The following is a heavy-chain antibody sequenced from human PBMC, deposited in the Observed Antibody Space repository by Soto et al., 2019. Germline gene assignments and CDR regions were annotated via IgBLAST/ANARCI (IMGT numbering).Heavy chain of an antibody. V-gene: IGHV4-4*02. CDR1: GGSMKTTNW. CDR3: TKDEAGSPFRY. CDR2: VFHSGIT. Sequence: VQLRESGPGQVKTSGTLSLTCAVSGGSMKTTNWWSWVRQPPAKGLEWIGEVFHSGITRYNPSLKSRATVSVDTSKNQFFLNLASVTAADTAAYYCTKDEAGSPFRYWGQGALVTVSS. D-gene: IGHD3-10*01. J-gene: IGHJ4*02.